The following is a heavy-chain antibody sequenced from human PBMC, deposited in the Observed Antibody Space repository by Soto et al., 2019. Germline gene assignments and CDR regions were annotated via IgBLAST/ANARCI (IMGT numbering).Heavy chain of an antibody. Sequence: TSETLSLTCAVSSGSISSSNWWSWVRQPPGKGLEWIGEIYHSGSTNYNPSLKSRVTISVDKSKNQFSLKLSSVTAADTAVYYCARGGFTMVRGVKAPYYYYYMDVWGKGTTVTVSS. CDR1: SGSISSSNW. J-gene: IGHJ6*03. CDR2: IYHSGST. D-gene: IGHD3-10*01. V-gene: IGHV4-4*02. CDR3: ARGGFTMVRGVKAPYYYYYMDV.